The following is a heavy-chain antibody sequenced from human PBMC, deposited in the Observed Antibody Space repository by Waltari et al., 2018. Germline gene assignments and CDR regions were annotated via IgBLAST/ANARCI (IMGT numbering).Heavy chain of an antibody. J-gene: IGHJ3*02. Sequence: QGQLQQLGAGLLKPSETLSLTCAVYGGSFSGYYWSWIRQHPGKGLEGIGEINHSGSTNYNPALKSRVTISVDTSKNQSSLKLSSVTAADTAVYYCARAWISLILGATSAFDIWGQGTMVTVS. CDR3: ARAWISLILGATSAFDI. D-gene: IGHD1-26*01. V-gene: IGHV4-34*01. CDR2: INHSGST. CDR1: GGSFSGYY.